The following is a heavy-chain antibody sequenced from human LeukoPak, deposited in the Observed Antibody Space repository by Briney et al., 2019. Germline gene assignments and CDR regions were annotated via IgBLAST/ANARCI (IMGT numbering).Heavy chain of an antibody. CDR1: GFTFTTYG. CDR2: ISGSGSNT. Sequence: GGSLRLSCATSGFTFTTYGIIWVRQGPGKGLGWVLGISGSGSNTYYADPVKGRFTASRDRSKRTVYLQMNSLRAEDTAVYYCAKNGEPHYYMDVGGKGTTVSVSS. D-gene: IGHD1-14*01. V-gene: IGHV3-23*01. CDR3: AKNGEPHYYMDV. J-gene: IGHJ6*03.